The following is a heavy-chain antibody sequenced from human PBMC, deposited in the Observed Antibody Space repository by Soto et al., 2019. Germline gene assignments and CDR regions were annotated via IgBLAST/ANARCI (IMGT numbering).Heavy chain of an antibody. J-gene: IGHJ6*02. CDR2: INHSGST. V-gene: IGHV4-34*01. Sequence: SETLSLTCAVYGGSFSGYYWSWIRQLPGKGLEWIGEINHSGSTNYNPSLKSRVTISVDTSKNQFSLKLSFVTAADTAVYYCARGGPYYDFWSGYYGGFYYYGMDVWGQGTTVTVSS. CDR1: GGSFSGYY. D-gene: IGHD3-3*01. CDR3: ARGGPYYDFWSGYYGGFYYYGMDV.